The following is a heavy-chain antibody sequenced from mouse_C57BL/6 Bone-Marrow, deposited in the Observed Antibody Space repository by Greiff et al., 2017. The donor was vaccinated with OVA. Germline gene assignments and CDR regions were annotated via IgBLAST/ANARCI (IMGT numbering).Heavy chain of an antibody. V-gene: IGHV1-54*01. J-gene: IGHJ4*01. CDR3: ARWAYDYYAMDY. CDR1: GYAFTNYL. Sequence: QVQLQQSGAELVRPGTSVKVSCKASGYAFTNYLIEWVKQRPGQGLEWIGVINPGSGGTNYNEKFKGKATLTADKSSSTAYMQLSSLTSEDSAVYFCARWAYDYYAMDYWGQGTSVTVSS. CDR2: INPGSGGT. D-gene: IGHD6-5*01.